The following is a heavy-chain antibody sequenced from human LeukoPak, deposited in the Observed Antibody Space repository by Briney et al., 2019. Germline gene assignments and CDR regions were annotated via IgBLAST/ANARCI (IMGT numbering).Heavy chain of an antibody. D-gene: IGHD6-13*01. CDR3: ARVGIAAAGTIRFDP. Sequence: ASVKVSCKASGGTFSSYAISWVRQAPGQGLEWMGGIIPIFGTANYAQKFQGRDTITADESTSTAYMELSSLRSEDTAVYYCARVGIAAAGTIRFDPWGQGTLVTVSS. CDR1: GGTFSSYA. V-gene: IGHV1-69*13. CDR2: IIPIFGTA. J-gene: IGHJ5*02.